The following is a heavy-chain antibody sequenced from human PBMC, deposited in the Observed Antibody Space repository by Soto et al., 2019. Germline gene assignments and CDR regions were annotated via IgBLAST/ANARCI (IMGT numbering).Heavy chain of an antibody. V-gene: IGHV1-18*01. J-gene: IGHJ5*02. CDR3: ARDVDVGYCSGGSCGRFDP. CDR1: GYTFTSYG. Sequence: ASVKVSCTASGYTFTSYGISWVRQAPGQGLEWMGWISAYNGNTNYAQKLQGRVTMTTDTSTSTAYMELRSLRSDDTAVYYCARDVDVGYCSGGSCGRFDPWGQGTLVTVS. CDR2: ISAYNGNT. D-gene: IGHD2-15*01.